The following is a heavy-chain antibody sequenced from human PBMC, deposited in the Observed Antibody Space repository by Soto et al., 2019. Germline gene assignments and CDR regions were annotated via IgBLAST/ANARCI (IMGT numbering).Heavy chain of an antibody. CDR3: ARLASIGHPYYFGMDV. CDR2: ISSNGVSM. V-gene: IGHV3-11*01. CDR1: GFTFSDYY. D-gene: IGHD6-6*01. J-gene: IGHJ6*02. Sequence: NPGGSLRLSCVASGFTFSDYYMTWIRQAPGKGLEWVSYISSNGVSMYYGDSVKGRFTISRDDAENSLHLQMNSLRAEDTAVYYCARLASIGHPYYFGMDVWGQGTTVTVSS.